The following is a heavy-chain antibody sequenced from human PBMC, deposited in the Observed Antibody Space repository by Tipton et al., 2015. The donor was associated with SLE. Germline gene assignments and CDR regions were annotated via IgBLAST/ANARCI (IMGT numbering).Heavy chain of an antibody. CDR2: IIPILGIA. D-gene: IGHD7-27*01. J-gene: IGHJ2*01. CDR3: ARKLGIGAYWYFDL. Sequence: QSGPEVKKPGSSVKVSCKASGGTFSSYTISWVRQAPGQGLEWMGRIIPILGIANYAQKFQGRVTITADKSTSTAYMELSSLRSEDTAVYYCARKLGIGAYWYFDLWGRGTLVTVSS. CDR1: GGTFSSYT. V-gene: IGHV1-69*02.